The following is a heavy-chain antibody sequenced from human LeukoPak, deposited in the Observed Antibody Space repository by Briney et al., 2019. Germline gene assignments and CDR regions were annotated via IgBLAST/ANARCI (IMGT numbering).Heavy chain of an antibody. J-gene: IGHJ5*02. D-gene: IGHD2-2*01. CDR1: GFTFSSHG. CDR3: AKAAYDCSSTSCYGPGGFDP. Sequence: GRSLRLSCAASGFTFSSHGMHWVRQAPGKGLEWVAVISYDGSNKYYADSVKGRFTISRDNSKNTLYLQMNSLRAEDTAVHYCAKAAYDCSSTSCYGPGGFDPWGQGTLVTVSS. CDR2: ISYDGSNK. V-gene: IGHV3-30*18.